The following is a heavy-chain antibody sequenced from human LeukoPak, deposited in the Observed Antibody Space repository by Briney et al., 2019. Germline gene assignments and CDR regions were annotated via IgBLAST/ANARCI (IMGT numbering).Heavy chain of an antibody. CDR1: GGTFSSYA. D-gene: IGHD7-27*01. CDR3: ARDSHWGSGDAVDI. V-gene: IGHV1-69*06. J-gene: IGHJ3*02. Sequence: SVKVSCKASGGTFSSYAISWVRQAPGQGLEWMGGIIPIFGTANYAQKFQGRVTITADKSTSTAYMELSSLRSEDTAVYYCARDSHWGSGDAVDIWGQGTMVTVSS. CDR2: IIPIFGTA.